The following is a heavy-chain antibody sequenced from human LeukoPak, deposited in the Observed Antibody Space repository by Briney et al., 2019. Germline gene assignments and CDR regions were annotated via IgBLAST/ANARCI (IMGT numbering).Heavy chain of an antibody. V-gene: IGHV3-23*01. D-gene: IGHD3-16*01. CDR3: AKGGLRLGYSFGD. CDR2: ISDTGELT. CDR1: GFTFNTYA. J-gene: IGHJ4*02. Sequence: PGGSLRLSCAASGFTFNTYALSWVRQAPGKGLEWVAAISDTGELTYSADSVRGRFAISRDNSKNTVFLQMSRLRAEDTALYYCAKGGLRLGYSFGDWGQGTLVTVSS.